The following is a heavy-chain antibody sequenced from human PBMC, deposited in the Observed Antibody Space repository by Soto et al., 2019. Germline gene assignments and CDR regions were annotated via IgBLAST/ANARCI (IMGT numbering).Heavy chain of an antibody. CDR2: IYYSGIT. Sequence: QVQLQESGPGLVKPSQTLSLTCTVSGDSISSGGYYWGWIRQHPGKGLEWIAYIYYSGITNYNPSLKSRVTISRATSNSQFSLELSSVTAADTAVYYCARGYSSGYLGNWFDPWGQGTLVIVSS. J-gene: IGHJ5*02. D-gene: IGHD3-22*01. V-gene: IGHV4-31*03. CDR3: ARGYSSGYLGNWFDP. CDR1: GDSISSGGYY.